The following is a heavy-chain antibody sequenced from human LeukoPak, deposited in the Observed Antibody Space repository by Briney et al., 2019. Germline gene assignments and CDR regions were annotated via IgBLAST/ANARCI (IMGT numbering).Heavy chain of an antibody. D-gene: IGHD5-18*01. CDR2: INPNSGGT. V-gene: IGHV1-2*02. J-gene: IGHJ4*02. CDR3: AREGRVDSAVVLFDY. CDR1: GYKFTGYY. Sequence: DSVKVSCKASGYKFTGYYMHWVRQAPGQGLEWMGWINPNSGGTNYAQKFQGRVTMTRDTSISTAYMELRRLRSDDTAVYYCAREGRVDSAVVLFDYWGQGTLVTVSS.